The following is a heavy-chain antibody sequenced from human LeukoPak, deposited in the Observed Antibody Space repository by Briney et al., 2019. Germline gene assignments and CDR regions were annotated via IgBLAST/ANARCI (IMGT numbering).Heavy chain of an antibody. Sequence: GGSLRLSCAASGFTFSSYSMNWVRQAPGKGLEWVSSISSSSYIYYADSVKGRFTISRDNAKNSLYLQMNSLRAEDTAVYYRARDRRQGYYYDSSGYFDYWGQGTLVTVSS. CDR2: ISSSSYI. V-gene: IGHV3-21*01. J-gene: IGHJ4*02. CDR1: GFTFSSYS. CDR3: ARDRRQGYYYDSSGYFDY. D-gene: IGHD3-22*01.